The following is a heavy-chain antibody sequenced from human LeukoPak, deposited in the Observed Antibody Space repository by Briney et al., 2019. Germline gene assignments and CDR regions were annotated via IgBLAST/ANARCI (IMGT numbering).Heavy chain of an antibody. CDR2: IYYSGNT. V-gene: IGHV4-39*07. CDR1: GGSISSSSYY. Sequence: SETLSLTCAVSGGSISSSSYYWGWIRQPPGKGLEWIGSIYYSGNTYYNPSLKSRLTISVDTSKNQFSLKLSSVTAADTAVYYCARVEEGYGSGRRENYFYYYMDVWGKGTTVTISS. D-gene: IGHD3-10*01. CDR3: ARVEEGYGSGRRENYFYYYMDV. J-gene: IGHJ6*03.